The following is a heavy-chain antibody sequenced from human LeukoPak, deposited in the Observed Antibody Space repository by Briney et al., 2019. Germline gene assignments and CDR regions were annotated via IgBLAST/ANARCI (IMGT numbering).Heavy chain of an antibody. J-gene: IGHJ6*03. D-gene: IGHD3-3*01. V-gene: IGHV3-21*01. CDR1: GFTFSSYS. Sequence: PGGSLRLSCAASGFTFSSYSMSWVRQAPGKGREWVSSISSSSSYIYYADSVKGRFTISRDNAKNSLYLQMNSLRAEDTAVYYCARGAYYDFWSGYYTPYYYYYMDVWGKGTTVTVSS. CDR3: ARGAYYDFWSGYYTPYYYYYMDV. CDR2: ISSSSSYI.